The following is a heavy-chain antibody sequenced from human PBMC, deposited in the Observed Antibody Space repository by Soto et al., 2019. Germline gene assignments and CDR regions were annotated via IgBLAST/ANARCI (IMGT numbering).Heavy chain of an antibody. CDR1: GFTFSTYG. CDR3: PRDQTDSGGHSEY. CDR2: IWNDGSNE. Sequence: PGGSLRLSCEASGFTFSTYGMHWIRQAPGKGLEWLAIIWNDGSNEYYADSVKGRFTISRDNSKNTLYLQLNNLRAEDTAVYFCPRDQTDSGGHSEYWGQGTLVTVSS. D-gene: IGHD3-22*01. V-gene: IGHV3-33*01. J-gene: IGHJ4*02.